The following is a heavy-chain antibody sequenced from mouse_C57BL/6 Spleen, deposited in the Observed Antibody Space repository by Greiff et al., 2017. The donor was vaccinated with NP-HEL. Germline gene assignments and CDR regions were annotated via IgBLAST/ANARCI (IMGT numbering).Heavy chain of an antibody. D-gene: IGHD4-1*01. CDR3: ARSGTTYAMDY. CDR2: INPSSGYT. J-gene: IGHJ4*01. CDR1: GYTFTSYW. V-gene: IGHV1-7*01. Sequence: VQLQQSGAELAKPGASVKLSCKASGYTFTSYWMHWVKQRPGQGLEWIGYINPSSGYTKYNQKFKDKATLTDDKYSSTAYMQLSSLTYEDSAVYYCARSGTTYAMDYLGQGTSVTVSS.